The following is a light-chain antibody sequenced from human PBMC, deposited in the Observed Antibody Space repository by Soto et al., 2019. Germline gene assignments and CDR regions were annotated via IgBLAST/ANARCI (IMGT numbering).Light chain of an antibody. CDR2: GAS. CDR3: RQYNSYSWT. J-gene: IGKJ1*01. Sequence: DIQMTQSPSSLSASIGDRVTITCRASQSISSYLNWYQQKPGKAPKFLMYGASFLQRGVPARFSGSGSGTDFTLTIHSLQPEDFATYYCRQYNSYSWTFGQGTKVDI. V-gene: IGKV1-39*01. CDR1: QSISSY.